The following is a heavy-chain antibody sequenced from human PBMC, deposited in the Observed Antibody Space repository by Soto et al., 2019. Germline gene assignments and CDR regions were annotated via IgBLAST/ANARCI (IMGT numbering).Heavy chain of an antibody. CDR1: GFTFSSYA. CDR2: ISSNGGST. CDR3: SRGLNRQELRYFRVWFDP. Sequence: PGGSLRLSCAASGFTFSSYAMHWVRQAPGKGLEYVSAISSNGGSTYYANSVKGRFTISRDNSKNTLYLQMNSLRAEDTAVYYCSRGLNRQELRYFRVWFDPWGQGTLVTVS. J-gene: IGHJ5*02. V-gene: IGHV3-64*01. D-gene: IGHD3-9*01.